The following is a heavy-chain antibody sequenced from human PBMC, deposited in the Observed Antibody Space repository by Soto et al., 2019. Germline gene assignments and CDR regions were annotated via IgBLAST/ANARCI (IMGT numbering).Heavy chain of an antibody. J-gene: IGHJ4*02. D-gene: IGHD5-18*01. Sequence: GVSLRLSCSLSGFSVSNQMSWVRQAPGHGLQWVAGIYSCGKTFYGDCAKGRFTITRDSSKNTLFLQMDSLRGDDTGVYYCATWYSYGYIWGQGTLVTVSS. V-gene: IGHV3-53*01. CDR3: ATWYSYGYI. CDR2: IYSCGKT. CDR1: GFSVSNQ.